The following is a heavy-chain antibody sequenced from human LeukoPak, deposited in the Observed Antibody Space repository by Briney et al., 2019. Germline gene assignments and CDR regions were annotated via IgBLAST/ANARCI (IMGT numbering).Heavy chain of an antibody. CDR2: IDPSGGTT. Sequence: GASVKVSCKASGYIFTTYYMHWVRQAPGQGLEWMGIIDPSGGTTSYAQKFQGRVTMTRDTSTSTVYMELSSLRSDDTAVYYCARDYYANSGYSDYWGQGTLVTVSS. CDR1: GYIFTTYY. D-gene: IGHD3-22*01. CDR3: ARDYYANSGYSDY. J-gene: IGHJ4*02. V-gene: IGHV1-46*01.